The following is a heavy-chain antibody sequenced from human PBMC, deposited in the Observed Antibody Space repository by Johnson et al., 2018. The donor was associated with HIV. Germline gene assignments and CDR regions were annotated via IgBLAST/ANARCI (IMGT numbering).Heavy chain of an antibody. CDR2: ISYDGTNK. J-gene: IGHJ3*02. D-gene: IGHD1-26*01. CDR1: GFTFSGYI. V-gene: IGHV3-30-3*01. Sequence: QVQLVESGGGVVQPGRSLRLSCAASGFTFSGYIMHWVRQAPGKGLEWVAVISYDGTNKYYADSVSGRFTISRDNSKNTLDLQMNRLRAQDTAVYYCARDWEGYAFDIWGQGTMVTVSS. CDR3: ARDWEGYAFDI.